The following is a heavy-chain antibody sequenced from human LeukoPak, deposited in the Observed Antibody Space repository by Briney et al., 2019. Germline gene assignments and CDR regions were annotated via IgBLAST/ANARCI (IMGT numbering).Heavy chain of an antibody. CDR2: IYYSGST. CDR1: GGSISSYY. CDR3: ARGHGAYWYFDL. J-gene: IGHJ2*01. Sequence: SETLSLTYTVSGGSISSYYWSWVRQPPGKGLEWIGYIYYSGSTNYNPSLKSRVTISVDTSKNQFSLKLSSVTAADTAVYYCARGHGAYWYFDLWGRGTLVTVSS. V-gene: IGHV4-59*01.